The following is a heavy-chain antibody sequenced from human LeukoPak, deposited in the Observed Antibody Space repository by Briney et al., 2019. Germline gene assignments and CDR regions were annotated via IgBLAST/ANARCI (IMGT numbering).Heavy chain of an antibody. J-gene: IGHJ4*02. D-gene: IGHD3-10*01. CDR2: ISYDGSNK. Sequence: GGSLRLSFAASGFTFSSYGMHWVRQAPGKGLEWVAVISYDGSNKYYAHSVKGRFTISRDNSKNTLYLQMNSLRAEDTAVYYCAIGGGLLWFGESTGVDYWGQGTLVTVSS. CDR1: GFTFSSYG. CDR3: AIGGGLLWFGESTGVDY. V-gene: IGHV3-30*03.